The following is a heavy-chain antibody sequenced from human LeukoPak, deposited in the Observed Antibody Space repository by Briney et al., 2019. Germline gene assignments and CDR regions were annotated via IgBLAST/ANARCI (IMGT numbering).Heavy chain of an antibody. CDR1: GGSISSSSYS. CDR3: ANLPLAYCGGDCYPGGYFDL. V-gene: IGHV4-39*07. Sequence: SSETLSLTCTVSGGSISSSSYSWSWIRQPPGKGLEWIGEINHSGSTNYNPSLKSRVTISVDTSKNQFSLKLSSVTAADTAVYYCANLPLAYCGGDCYPGGYFDLWGRGTLVTVSS. D-gene: IGHD2-21*02. J-gene: IGHJ2*01. CDR2: INHSGST.